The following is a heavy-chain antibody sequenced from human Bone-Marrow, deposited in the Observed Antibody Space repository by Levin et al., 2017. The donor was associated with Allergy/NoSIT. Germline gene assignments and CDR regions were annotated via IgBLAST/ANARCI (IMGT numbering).Heavy chain of an antibody. CDR2: ISDIGYSI. CDR1: GFSFSIYS. J-gene: IGHJ3*02. Sequence: PGGSLRLSCAASGFSFSIYSMSCVRPPPGKGLEWVSTISDIGYSIYYADSVKGRLTISRDNSKRTLYLQMNSLRAEDTAVYYCATSTDLRTFDIWGQGTMVTVSS. CDR3: ATSTDLRTFDI. D-gene: IGHD3-3*01. V-gene: IGHV3-23*01.